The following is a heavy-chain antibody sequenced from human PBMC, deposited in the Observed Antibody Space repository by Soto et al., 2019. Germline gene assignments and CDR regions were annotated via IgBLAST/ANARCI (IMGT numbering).Heavy chain of an antibody. V-gene: IGHV2-5*02. CDR3: AHRRGAAAVAY. J-gene: IGHJ4*02. CDR1: VLSLSSSGLA. D-gene: IGHD6-13*01. CDR2: IYWDDDE. Sequence: QITLKESGPTLVKPTQTLTLTCSSSVLSLSSSGLAVGWIRQPPGKALEWLALIYWDDDERYSPSLQRRLTIPKDNSKNPVVLRMTNMDPSDTGTYYCAHRRGAAAVAYWGQGTLVTVSS.